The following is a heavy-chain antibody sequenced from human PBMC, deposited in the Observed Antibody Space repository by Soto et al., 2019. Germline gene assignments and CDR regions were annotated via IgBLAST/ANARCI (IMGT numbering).Heavy chain of an antibody. Sequence: SETLSLTCTVSSAPVSSTTYTWGWIRQPPGKGLEWVASVYYGGRSYYNPSLNSRVTISVDTSKNQFSLKMTSVTAADTAVYYCARTSAAGKYYYGMDVWGQGTTVTVSS. CDR2: VYYGGRS. V-gene: IGHV4-39*01. CDR1: SAPVSSTTYT. D-gene: IGHD6-13*01. CDR3: ARTSAAGKYYYGMDV. J-gene: IGHJ6*02.